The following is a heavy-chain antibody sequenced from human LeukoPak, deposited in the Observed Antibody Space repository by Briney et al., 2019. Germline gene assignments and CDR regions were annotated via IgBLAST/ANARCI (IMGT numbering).Heavy chain of an antibody. V-gene: IGHV3-9*01. Sequence: GRSLRLSCTVSGFTFDDYAMHWVRHTPGKGLEWVAGITWNRDNIGYGDSVKGRFTISRDNVKNVLYLQMNSLRPEDTALYYCARGGRGSSWYEKWGQGTLVAVSS. J-gene: IGHJ4*02. D-gene: IGHD6-13*01. CDR1: GFTFDDYA. CDR3: ARGGRGSSWYEK. CDR2: ITWNRDNI.